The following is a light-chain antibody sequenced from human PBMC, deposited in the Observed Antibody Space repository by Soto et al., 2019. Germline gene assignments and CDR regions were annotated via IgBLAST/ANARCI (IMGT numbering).Light chain of an antibody. V-gene: IGKV1-5*01. J-gene: IGKJ1*01. Sequence: DIQMTQSPSTLSASVGDRVTITCRASQSISRWLVWYQQKPGKAPKILIFDASILASGVPSSFSGSGSGTEFTLTISNLQPYDFATYYCQQYNSYLTWTFGQWTKVEIK. CDR3: QQYNSYLTWT. CDR1: QSISRW. CDR2: DAS.